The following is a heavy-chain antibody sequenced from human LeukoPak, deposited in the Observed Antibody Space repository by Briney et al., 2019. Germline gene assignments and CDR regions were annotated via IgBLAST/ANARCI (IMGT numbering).Heavy chain of an antibody. CDR3: ARKYYYDSSGYLRPDYYYYYGLDV. CDR2: IIPIFGTA. V-gene: IGHV1-69*13. CDR1: GGTFSSYA. D-gene: IGHD3-22*01. Sequence: SVKVSCKASGGTFSSYAISWVRQAPGQGLEWMGGIIPIFGTANYAQKFQGRVTITADESTSTAYMELSSLRSEDTAVYYCARKYYYDSSGYLRPDYYYYYGLDVWGQGTTVTVSS. J-gene: IGHJ6*02.